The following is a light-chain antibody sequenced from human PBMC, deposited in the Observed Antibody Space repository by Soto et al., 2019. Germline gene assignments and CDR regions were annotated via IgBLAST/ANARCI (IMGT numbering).Light chain of an antibody. CDR2: GAS. J-gene: IGKJ4*01. CDR3: QQYFNWPPLT. CDR1: ETVTTN. V-gene: IGKV3-15*01. Sequence: VMTQSPATLSVSPGERATLSCWASETVTTNLAWYQQKPGQAPRLLISGASTRATGISDRFRGSGSGTEFTLTISSLRSEDFAIYYCQQYFNWPPLTFGGGTKVEI.